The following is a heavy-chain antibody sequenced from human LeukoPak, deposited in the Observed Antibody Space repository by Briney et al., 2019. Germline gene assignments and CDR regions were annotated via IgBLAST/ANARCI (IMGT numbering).Heavy chain of an antibody. CDR1: GFTFSSYS. CDR3: ARRSGWHDAFDT. CDR2: ISSSSSYI. Sequence: GGSLRLSCAASGFTFSSYSMNWVRQAPGKGLEWVSSISSSSSYIYYADSVKGRFTISRDNAKNSLYLQMNSLRAEDTAVYYCARRSGWHDAFDTWGQGTMVTVSS. D-gene: IGHD5-24*01. V-gene: IGHV3-21*01. J-gene: IGHJ3*02.